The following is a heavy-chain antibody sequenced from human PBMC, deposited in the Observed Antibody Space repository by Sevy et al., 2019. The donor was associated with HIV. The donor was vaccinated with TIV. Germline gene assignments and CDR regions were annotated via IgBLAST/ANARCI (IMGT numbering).Heavy chain of an antibody. CDR3: TRGYYYDSSGYSDY. CDR2: IRSKDYGGAT. J-gene: IGHJ4*02. CDR1: GFTFGDYA. Sequence: GGSLRLSCTGSGFTFGDYAMSWFRQAPGMGLEWVGFIRSKDYGGATEYAASVKGRFTISRDDSKSIADLQMNSLKTEDTDVYYCTRGYYYDSSGYSDYRGQGTLVTVSS. V-gene: IGHV3-49*03. D-gene: IGHD3-22*01.